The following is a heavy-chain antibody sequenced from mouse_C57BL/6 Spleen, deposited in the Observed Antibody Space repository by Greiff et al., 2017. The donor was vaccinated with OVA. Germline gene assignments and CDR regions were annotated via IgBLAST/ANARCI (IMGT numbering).Heavy chain of an antibody. D-gene: IGHD2-5*01. V-gene: IGHV3-1*01. CDR3: ARDRRSNGYFDV. CDR2: ISYSGST. Sequence: EVQLQQSGPGMVKPSQSLSLTCTVTGYSITSGYDWHWIRHFPGNKLEWMGYISYSGSTNYNPSLKSRISITHDTSKNHFFLKLNSVTTEDTATYYCARDRRSNGYFDVWGTGTTVTVSS. CDR1: GYSITSGYD. J-gene: IGHJ1*03.